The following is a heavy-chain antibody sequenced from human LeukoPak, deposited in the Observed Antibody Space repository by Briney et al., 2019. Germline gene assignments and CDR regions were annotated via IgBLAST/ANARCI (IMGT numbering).Heavy chain of an antibody. V-gene: IGHV4-38-2*02. Sequence: SETLSLTCAVSGYSISSGYYWGWIRQPPGKGLEGIGSIYHSGSTYYNPSLKSRVTISVDTSKNQFSLKLSSVTAADTAVYYCARDRPHYYDSSGYYHFFDYWGQGTLVTVSS. J-gene: IGHJ4*02. CDR2: IYHSGST. CDR3: ARDRPHYYDSSGYYHFFDY. CDR1: GYSISSGYY. D-gene: IGHD3-22*01.